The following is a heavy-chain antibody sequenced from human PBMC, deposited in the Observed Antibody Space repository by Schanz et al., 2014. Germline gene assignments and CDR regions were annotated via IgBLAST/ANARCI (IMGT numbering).Heavy chain of an antibody. CDR3: ASGVHVSSLQKGLQF. Sequence: EVQLVESGGGLVQPGRSLRLSCTASGFTFSDYAMSWFRQAPGKGLEWLSYIDGKSTTVYYADSVKGRFTVSRDNAKNSVSLQMRRLRVEDTAVYYCASGVHVSSLQKGLQFWGRGTLVIVSS. D-gene: IGHD3-10*01. J-gene: IGHJ1*01. CDR2: IDGKSTTV. V-gene: IGHV3-48*01. CDR1: GFTFSDYA.